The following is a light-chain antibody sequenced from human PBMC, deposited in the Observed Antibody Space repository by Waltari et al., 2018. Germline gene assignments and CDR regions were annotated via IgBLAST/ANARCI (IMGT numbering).Light chain of an antibody. CDR1: SSNVGNNP. Sequence: QSAMTQPPSASGTPGQTVTISCFGGSSNVGNNPVTWYQQLPGTAPKFLIYSNNQRRSGVPDLFSGSKSGTTASLAIRGLQSEDEADYYCAAWDYKLNGVLYGGGTKLTVL. V-gene: IGLV1-44*01. J-gene: IGLJ3*02. CDR3: AAWDYKLNGVL. CDR2: SNN.